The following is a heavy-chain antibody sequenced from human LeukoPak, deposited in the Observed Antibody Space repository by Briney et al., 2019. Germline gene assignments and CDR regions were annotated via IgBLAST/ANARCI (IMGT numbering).Heavy chain of an antibody. J-gene: IGHJ3*02. CDR3: ATVGLYNWNYRALLRAFDI. D-gene: IGHD1-7*01. V-gene: IGHV1-2*02. CDR2: INPNSGGT. Sequence: GASVKVSCKASGYTFTGYYMHWVRQAPGQGLEWMGWINPNSGGTNYAQKFQGRVTMTRDTSISTAYMELSRLRSDDTAVYYCATVGLYNWNYRALLRAFDIWGQGTMVTVSS. CDR1: GYTFTGYY.